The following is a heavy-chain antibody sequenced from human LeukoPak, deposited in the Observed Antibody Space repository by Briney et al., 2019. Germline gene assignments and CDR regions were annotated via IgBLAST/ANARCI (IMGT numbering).Heavy chain of an antibody. D-gene: IGHD3-22*01. J-gene: IGHJ5*02. Sequence: ASVKVSCKASGYTFTSYYMHWVRQAPGQGLEWVGRINPNSGVTHFAQKFQGRVTMTRDTSIGAAYLELSSLGSEDTAIFYCATRAGGHSFDASAYRSWGQGTLVTVAS. CDR3: ATRAGGHSFDASAYRS. V-gene: IGHV1-2*06. CDR2: INPNSGVT. CDR1: GYTFTSYY.